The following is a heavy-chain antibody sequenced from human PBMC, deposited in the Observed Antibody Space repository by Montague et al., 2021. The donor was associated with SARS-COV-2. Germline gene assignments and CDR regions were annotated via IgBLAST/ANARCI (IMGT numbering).Heavy chain of an antibody. V-gene: IGHV4-39*01. CDR3: ARHWGIAASGN. CDR2: INYSGTT. D-gene: IGHD6-13*01. CDR1: GGSITHCTYY. Sequence: SETQSLTCSVSGGSITHCTYYWGCIRQSPGKGLEWIGDINYSGTTYYNPSLKSRVTISLNTAKNQFSLKMTSVTAADTAVYYCARHWGIAASGNWGQGTLVTVSS. J-gene: IGHJ4*02.